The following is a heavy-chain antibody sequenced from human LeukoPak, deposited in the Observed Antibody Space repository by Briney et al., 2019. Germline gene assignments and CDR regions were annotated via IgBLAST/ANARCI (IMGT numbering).Heavy chain of an antibody. CDR2: ISSSSSYI. Sequence: GGSLRLSCAASGFTFSSYSMNWVRQAPGKGLEWVSSISSSSSYIYYADSVKGRFTISRDNAKNSLYLQMNSLRAEDTAVYYCARDRIPRPGGDAFDIWGQGTMVTVPS. V-gene: IGHV3-21*01. D-gene: IGHD1-14*01. J-gene: IGHJ3*02. CDR1: GFTFSSYS. CDR3: ARDRIPRPGGDAFDI.